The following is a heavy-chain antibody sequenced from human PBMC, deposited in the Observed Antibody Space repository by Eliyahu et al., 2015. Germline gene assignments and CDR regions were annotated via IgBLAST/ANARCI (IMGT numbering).Heavy chain of an antibody. CDR3: ARCGEWELLRAFDI. CDR1: GXTFXSYE. J-gene: IGHJ3*02. CDR2: ISSSGSTI. V-gene: IGHV3-48*03. D-gene: IGHD1-26*01. Sequence: EVQLVXSGGGLVQPGGXLXLSCAASGXTFXSYEMNWVRQAPGKGLEXVSYISSSGSTIYYADSVKGRFTISRDNAKNSLXLQMNSLRAEDTAVYYCARCGEWELLRAFDIWGQGTMVTVSS.